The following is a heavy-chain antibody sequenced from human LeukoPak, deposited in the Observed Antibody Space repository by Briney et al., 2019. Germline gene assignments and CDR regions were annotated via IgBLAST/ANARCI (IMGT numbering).Heavy chain of an antibody. CDR3: ARGKEPVAGSLSHFDY. D-gene: IGHD6-19*01. CDR1: GFTFSSYW. CDR2: IKQDGSEK. J-gene: IGHJ4*02. V-gene: IGHV3-7*01. Sequence: GGSLRLSCAASGFTFSSYWMSWVRQAPGKGLEWVANIKQDGSEKYYVDSVKGRLTIPRDNAKNSLYLQMNRLRAEDTAVYYCARGKEPVAGSLSHFDYWGQGTLVTVSS.